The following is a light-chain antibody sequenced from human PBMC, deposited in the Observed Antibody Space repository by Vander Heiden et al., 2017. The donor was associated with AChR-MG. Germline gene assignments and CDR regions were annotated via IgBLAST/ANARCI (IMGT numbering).Light chain of an antibody. J-gene: IGKJ4*01. CDR2: GAS. V-gene: IGKV3-20*01. CDR3: QQYGRAPLT. Sequence: EIVLTQSPGTLSLSSGERATLTCRASQSVSGSYLAWYQQKPGQAPRLLIYGASSRATGIPDRFSGSGSGTDFTLTISRLEPEDFAVYHCQQYGRAPLTFGGGTEVEI. CDR1: QSVSGSY.